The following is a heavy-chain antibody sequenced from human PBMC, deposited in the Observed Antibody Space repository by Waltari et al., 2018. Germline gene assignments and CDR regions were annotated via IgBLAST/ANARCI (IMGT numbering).Heavy chain of an antibody. CDR1: GDSVSSNSAA. Sequence: QVQLQQSGPGLVKPSQTLSLTCAISGDSVSSNSAAWDWIRQSPSRGLGWLGRTYYRSKWYSHYAESVKSRMTINADTSKNEFSLQLTSVSPEDTGLYFCARTTITVFGVVVGALDNWGPGTLVTVSS. CDR2: TYYRSKWYS. CDR3: ARTTITVFGVVVGALDN. D-gene: IGHD3-3*01. J-gene: IGHJ4*02. V-gene: IGHV6-1*01.